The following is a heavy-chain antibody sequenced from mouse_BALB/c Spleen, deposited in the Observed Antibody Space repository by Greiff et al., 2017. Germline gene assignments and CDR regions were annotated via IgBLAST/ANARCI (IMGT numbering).Heavy chain of an antibody. Sequence: EVQRVESGGGLVQPGGSRKLSCAASGFTFSSFGMHWVRQAPGKGLEWVAYISSGSSTIYYADTVKGRFTISRDNPKNTLFLQMTSLRSEDTAMYYCARTYYDYGSFAYWGQGTLVTVSA. J-gene: IGHJ3*01. D-gene: IGHD2-4*01. CDR3: ARTYYDYGSFAY. CDR2: ISSGSSTI. CDR1: GFTFSSFG. V-gene: IGHV5-17*02.